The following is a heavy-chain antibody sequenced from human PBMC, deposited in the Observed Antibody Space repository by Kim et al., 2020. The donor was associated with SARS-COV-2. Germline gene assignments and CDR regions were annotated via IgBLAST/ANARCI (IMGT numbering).Heavy chain of an antibody. Sequence: SETLSLTCTVSGGSISSSSYYWGWIRQPPGKGLEWIGSFYYSGSTYYNPSLKGRVTISVDTSKNQFSLKLSSVTAADTAVYFCARPYYYDSSGYSVSAFDIWGQGTMVTVSS. D-gene: IGHD3-22*01. J-gene: IGHJ3*02. CDR2: FYYSGST. CDR1: GGSISSSSYY. V-gene: IGHV4-39*01. CDR3: ARPYYYDSSGYSVSAFDI.